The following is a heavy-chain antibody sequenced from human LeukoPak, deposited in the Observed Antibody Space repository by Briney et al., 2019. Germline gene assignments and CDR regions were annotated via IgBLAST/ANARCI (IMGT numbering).Heavy chain of an antibody. J-gene: IGHJ1*01. V-gene: IGHV1-69*05. Sequence: SSVKVSCKASGGTLSSYAISWVRQAPGQGLEWMGGIIPIFGTANYAQKFQGRVTITTDESTSTAYMELSSLRPEDTAVYYCARGRPGELLWLYFQHWGQGTLVTVSS. CDR1: GGTLSSYA. D-gene: IGHD3-10*01. CDR2: IIPIFGTA. CDR3: ARGRPGELLWLYFQH.